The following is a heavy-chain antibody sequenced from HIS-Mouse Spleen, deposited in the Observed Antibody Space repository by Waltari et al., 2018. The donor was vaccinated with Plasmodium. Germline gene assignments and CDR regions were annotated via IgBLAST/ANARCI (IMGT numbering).Heavy chain of an antibody. D-gene: IGHD6-13*01. CDR3: ASSWYWYFDL. J-gene: IGHJ2*01. CDR2: IKQDGSEK. V-gene: IGHV3-7*01. CDR1: GFTFSRYW. Sequence: EVQLVESGGGLVPPGGSLRLSCAASGFTFSRYWMSWVRQAPGKGLEWVANIKQDGSEKYYVDSVKGRFTISRDNAKNSLYLQMNSLRAEDTAVYYCASSWYWYFDLWGRGTLVTVSS.